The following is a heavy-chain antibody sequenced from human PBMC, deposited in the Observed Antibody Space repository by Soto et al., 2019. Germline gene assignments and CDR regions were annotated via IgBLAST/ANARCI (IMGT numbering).Heavy chain of an antibody. CDR2: IKKRADGGTA. CDR3: ARDVFSEVVRGVYYYYYGMDV. V-gene: IGHV3-15*01. D-gene: IGHD3-10*01. Sequence: GGSLRLSCAASGFTFSNAWMNWVRQAPGKGLEWIGRIKKRADGGTADHATPVKGRFTISRDDSKNTLYLQMNSLRAEDTAVYYCARDVFSEVVRGVYYYYYGMDVWGQGTTVTVSS. J-gene: IGHJ6*02. CDR1: GFTFSNAW.